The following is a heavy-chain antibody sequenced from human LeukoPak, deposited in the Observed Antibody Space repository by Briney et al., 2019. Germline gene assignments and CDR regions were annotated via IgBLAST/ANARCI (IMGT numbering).Heavy chain of an antibody. CDR3: ARILDSAWGELGY. CDR2: INHSGSS. D-gene: IGHD6-19*01. J-gene: IGHJ4*02. CDR1: GGSFSGFY. V-gene: IGHV4-34*01. Sequence: SETLSLTCAVNGGSFSGFYWSWIRQPPGKGLEWIGEINHSGSSHFNPSLKSRVTISVDTSKNHFSLKLNSVTAADTAVYYCARILDSAWGELGYWGQGTLVTVSS.